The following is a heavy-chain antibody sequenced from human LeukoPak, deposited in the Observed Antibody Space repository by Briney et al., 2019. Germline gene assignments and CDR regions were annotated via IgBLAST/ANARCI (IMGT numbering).Heavy chain of an antibody. V-gene: IGHV4-39*01. D-gene: IGHD4-17*01. CDR1: SGSISSSSYY. J-gene: IGHJ4*02. Sequence: SETLSPTCTVSSGSISSSSYYWGWIRQPPGKGLEWIGSIYYSGSTYYNPSLKRRVTISVDTSKNQFSLKLSSVTAADTAVYYCARPTSTVTFDYWGQGTLVTVSS. CDR3: ARPTSTVTFDY. CDR2: IYYSGST.